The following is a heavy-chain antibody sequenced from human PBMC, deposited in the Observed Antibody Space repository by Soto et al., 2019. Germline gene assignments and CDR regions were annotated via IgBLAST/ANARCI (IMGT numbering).Heavy chain of an antibody. CDR2: ISYSWRT. Sequence: SDTLSLTCTLSGTSVSSGNYYWSWIRQPPGKGLKCIGDISYSWRTNYNHSLKNRVTIYIDTYKNKYSIKMRSMTAADTAVYYCARGSGSYYAYWGQGTLVTVS. CDR3: ARGSGSYYAY. D-gene: IGHD1-26*01. J-gene: IGHJ4*02. V-gene: IGHV4-61*01. CDR1: GTSVSSGNYY.